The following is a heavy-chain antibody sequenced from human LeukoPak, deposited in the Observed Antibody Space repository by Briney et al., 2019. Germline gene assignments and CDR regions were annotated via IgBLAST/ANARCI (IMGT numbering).Heavy chain of an antibody. J-gene: IGHJ5*02. D-gene: IGHD4-17*01. Sequence: SETLSLTCTVSGNSFGDYYWSWIRQPVGKGLEWIGRIYTSGSTTYNPSLKSRVTMSVDTSKSQFSLNLMSVTAADTAVYYCTRDTGTTGEVKFDPWGQGTLVTVSS. CDR2: IYTSGST. CDR3: TRDTGTTGEVKFDP. CDR1: GNSFGDYY. V-gene: IGHV4-4*07.